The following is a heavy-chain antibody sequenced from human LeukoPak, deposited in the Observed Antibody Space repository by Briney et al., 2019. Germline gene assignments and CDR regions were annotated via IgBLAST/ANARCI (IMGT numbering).Heavy chain of an antibody. Sequence: SETLSLTCDVLGFSLTSGYYWGWIRQPPGKGLEWIGYIYYSGSTNYNPSLKSRVTISVDTSKNQFSLKLSSVTAADTAVYYCARDLFGLVRAFDYWGQGTLVTVSS. J-gene: IGHJ4*02. V-gene: IGHV4-38-2*02. D-gene: IGHD3/OR15-3a*01. CDR3: ARDLFGLVRAFDY. CDR1: GFSLTSGYY. CDR2: IYYSGST.